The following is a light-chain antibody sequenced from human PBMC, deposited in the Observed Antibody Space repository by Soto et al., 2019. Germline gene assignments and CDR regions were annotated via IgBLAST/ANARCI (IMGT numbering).Light chain of an antibody. V-gene: IGKV3-20*01. CDR1: QSVSSTY. CDR2: GAS. CDR3: QQYGSSGT. Sequence: EIVLTQSPDTLSLSNGERATLSCRASQSVSSTYLAWYQQKPGQAPRLLIYGASNRATGIPDRFSGSGSGTDFTLTISRLEPEDFAVYYCQQYGSSGTFGQGTKVDI. J-gene: IGKJ1*01.